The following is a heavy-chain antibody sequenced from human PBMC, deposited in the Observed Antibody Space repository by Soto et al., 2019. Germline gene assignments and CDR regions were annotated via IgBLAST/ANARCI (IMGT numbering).Heavy chain of an antibody. V-gene: IGHV3-33*01. CDR1: GFTFSSYG. J-gene: IGHJ6*02. CDR3: AIYLVCIGGSCQSYYYYYGMDV. D-gene: IGHD2-15*01. Sequence: PGGSLRLSCAASGFTFSSYGMHWVRQAPGKGLEWVAVVWYYGSNKYYADSVKGRFTISRDNSKNTLYLQMNSLRAEDTAVYYCAIYLVCIGGSCQSYYYYYGMDVWGQGTTVTVSS. CDR2: VWYYGSNK.